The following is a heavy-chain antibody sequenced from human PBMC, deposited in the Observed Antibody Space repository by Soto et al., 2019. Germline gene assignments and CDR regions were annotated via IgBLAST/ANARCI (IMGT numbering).Heavy chain of an antibody. Sequence: SVTLSLPFSLTNGSTSRQSWNSIRSSPRKALERIGDRHRTGITHYNPSLKSRAAISLDSSRDRFSLQLKAVTAADTAVYFCARQIGDDPFDIWGRGKMVT. CDR3: ARQIGDDPFDI. CDR1: NGSTSRQS. D-gene: IGHD3-3*01. J-gene: IGHJ3*02. V-gene: IGHV4-59*11. CDR2: RHRTGIT.